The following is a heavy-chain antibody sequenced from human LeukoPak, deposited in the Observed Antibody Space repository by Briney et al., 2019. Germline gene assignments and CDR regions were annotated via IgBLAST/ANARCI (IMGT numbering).Heavy chain of an antibody. Sequence: SETLSPTCAVSGYSISSGYYWGWIRQPPGKGLEWIGSIYHSGSTYYNPSLKSRVTISVDTSKNQFSLKLSSVTAADTAVYYCARRGNDAFDIWGQGTMVTVS. CDR2: IYHSGST. D-gene: IGHD6-25*01. CDR3: ARRGNDAFDI. J-gene: IGHJ3*02. V-gene: IGHV4-38-2*01. CDR1: GYSISSGYY.